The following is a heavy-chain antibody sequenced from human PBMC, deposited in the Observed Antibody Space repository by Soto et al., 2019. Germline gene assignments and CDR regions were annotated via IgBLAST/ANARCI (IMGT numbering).Heavy chain of an antibody. V-gene: IGHV3-15*07. Sequence: EVQLVASGGGLVKPGDSLRLSCAVSGLKFSDAWMNWVRQAPGKGLEWVGRIKSKGGGETKDYAAPVKGRFAISRDDSRDTLYLQINSLKIEDTAVYYCAWDNSGRFRTDHLGQGTLVTVS. D-gene: IGHD4-4*01. CDR2: IKSKGGGETK. CDR3: AWDNSGRFRTDH. J-gene: IGHJ4*02. CDR1: GLKFSDAW.